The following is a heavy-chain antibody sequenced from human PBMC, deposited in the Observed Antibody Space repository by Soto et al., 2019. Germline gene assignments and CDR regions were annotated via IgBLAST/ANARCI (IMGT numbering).Heavy chain of an antibody. V-gene: IGHV3-30*18. D-gene: IGHD3-9*01. CDR3: AKALLHNVLRYFELLLFDHYDMDV. Sequence: QVQLVESGGGVVQPGRSLRLSCAASGFTFSSYGMHWVRQARGKGLEWVAVISSYGSNKYYADAVKVRFTLARDNYKNALHHEKSSVRAEDTPLYYCAKALLHNVLRYFELLLFDHYDMDVGGQETTVTVSS. CDR2: ISSYGSNK. CDR1: GFTFSSYG. J-gene: IGHJ6*02.